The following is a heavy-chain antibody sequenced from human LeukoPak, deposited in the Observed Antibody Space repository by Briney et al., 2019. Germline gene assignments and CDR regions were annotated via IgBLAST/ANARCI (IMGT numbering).Heavy chain of an antibody. J-gene: IGHJ6*02. Sequence: GGSLRLSCAASGFTFSSYNMNWVRQAPGKGLEWVSYITSSSSTIYYADSVKGRFTISRDNAKNSLYLQMNSLRAEDTAVYYCARDVSDFVVVPAGSYGMDVWGQGTTVTVSS. CDR3: ARDVSDFVVVPAGSYGMDV. CDR2: ITSSSSTI. D-gene: IGHD2-2*01. CDR1: GFTFSSYN. V-gene: IGHV3-48*04.